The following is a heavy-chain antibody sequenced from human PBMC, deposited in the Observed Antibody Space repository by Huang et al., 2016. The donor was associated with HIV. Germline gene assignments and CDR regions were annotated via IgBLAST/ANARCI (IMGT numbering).Heavy chain of an antibody. J-gene: IGHJ6*02. Sequence: QLRESGPGLVTPSETLSLTCSASGTSMTSSTFYWGWFRQPPGRGLEWIGSVYFLWNTYSNPALKSVVTISIATANKQYSMRRTSVTAADTAVYFCAREVRSVDTDRPDGYYYRGLDVWGQGTTVIVSS. V-gene: IGHV4-39*02. CDR2: VYFLWNT. CDR3: AREVRSVDTDRPDGYYYRGLDV. D-gene: IGHD2-2*03. CDR1: GTSMTSSTFY.